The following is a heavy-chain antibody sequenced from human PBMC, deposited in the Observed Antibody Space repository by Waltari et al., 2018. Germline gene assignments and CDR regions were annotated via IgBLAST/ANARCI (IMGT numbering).Heavy chain of an antibody. CDR3: ARDDSYGQFMRFDF. D-gene: IGHD5-18*01. Sequence: EVQLVESGGGLIQPGGSLRLSCEASGLTVSRNYMSWVRQAPGKGLEWLSAIYSGGNKFYADSVKGRFNISIDNSKNTLYLQMNSLRVDDTAVYYCARDDSYGQFMRFDFWGQGTVVTVSS. V-gene: IGHV3-53*01. J-gene: IGHJ4*02. CDR1: GLTVSRNY. CDR2: IYSGGNK.